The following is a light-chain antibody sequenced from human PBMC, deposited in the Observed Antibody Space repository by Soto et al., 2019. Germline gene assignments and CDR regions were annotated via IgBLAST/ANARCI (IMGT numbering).Light chain of an antibody. CDR1: QNINNNY. Sequence: EIVLTQSPGTLSLSPGERATLSCRANQNINNNYFVWYQQKHGQAPGLLLYGASSRATGIPVRFSGSGTGTDFSLTITRLEPEDYSVYYFHQYRSSVLTFGGGTTVEFK. CDR2: GAS. J-gene: IGKJ4*01. V-gene: IGKV3-20*01. CDR3: HQYRSSVLT.